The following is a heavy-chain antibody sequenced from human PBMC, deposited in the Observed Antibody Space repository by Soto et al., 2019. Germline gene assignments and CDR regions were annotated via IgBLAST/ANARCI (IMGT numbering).Heavy chain of an antibody. V-gene: IGHV1-18*01. CDR2: ISAYNGNT. CDR3: ARDPSITIFGVVHFDY. D-gene: IGHD3-3*01. Sequence: ASVKVSCKASGYTFTSYGISWVRQAPGQGLEWMGWISAYNGNTNYAQKLQGRVTMTTDTSTSTAYMELRSLRSDDTAVYYCARDPSITIFGVVHFDYWGQGTLVTVSS. CDR1: GYTFTSYG. J-gene: IGHJ4*02.